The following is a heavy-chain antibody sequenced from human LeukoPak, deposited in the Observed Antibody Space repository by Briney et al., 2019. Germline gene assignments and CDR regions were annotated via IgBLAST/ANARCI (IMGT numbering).Heavy chain of an antibody. V-gene: IGHV4-34*12. CDR1: GGSFSGYY. CDR2: IIHSGST. J-gene: IGHJ5*02. Sequence: SETLSLTCAVYGGSFSGYYWSWIREPPGKGLEWIGEIIHSGSTNYNPSLKSRVTISVDTSKNQFSLKLSSVTAADTAEYYCARARPHYDILTGYSAKNNWFDPWGQGTLVTVSS. D-gene: IGHD3-9*01. CDR3: ARARPHYDILTGYSAKNNWFDP.